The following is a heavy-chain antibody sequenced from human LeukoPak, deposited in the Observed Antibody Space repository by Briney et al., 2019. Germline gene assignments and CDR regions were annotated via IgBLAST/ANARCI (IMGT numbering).Heavy chain of an antibody. Sequence: GGSLRLSCAASGFTFSSYAMSWVRQAPGKGLEWVSAITGSGAFTDYADSVKGRFTISRDNSKNTLYLQMNSLRVEDTAVYYCASQDPSCSSTSCYADYYYYYMDVWGKGTTVTVSS. CDR3: ASQDPSCSSTSCYADYYYYYMDV. CDR1: GFTFSSYA. CDR2: ITGSGAFT. J-gene: IGHJ6*03. D-gene: IGHD2-2*01. V-gene: IGHV3-23*01.